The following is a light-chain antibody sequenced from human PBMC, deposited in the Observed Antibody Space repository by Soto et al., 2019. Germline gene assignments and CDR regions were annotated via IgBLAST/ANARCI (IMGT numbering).Light chain of an antibody. Sequence: DIQMTQSPSSLSASVGDRVTITCRASQAISNYLAWYQQKPGKVPNLLIYDASTVQSGVPPRFSGSGSGTDFTPTISSLQPEDVATYYCQKYNSAPLFTFGPGTKVDI. V-gene: IGKV1-27*01. J-gene: IGKJ3*01. CDR3: QKYNSAPLFT. CDR2: DAS. CDR1: QAISNY.